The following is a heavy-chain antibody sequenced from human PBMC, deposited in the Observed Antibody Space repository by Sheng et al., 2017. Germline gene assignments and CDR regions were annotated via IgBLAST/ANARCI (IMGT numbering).Heavy chain of an antibody. Sequence: QVQLVQSGAEVKKPGASVKVSCKASGYSFTTYYMHWVRQAPGQGLEWVGMINPGGGSTSYAQKFQGRVTMTRDTSTSTVYMELSSLRSEDTAVYYCARDKYSSVLDYWGQGTLVTVSS. CDR3: ARDKYSSVLDY. D-gene: IGHD5-18*01. CDR1: GYSFTTYY. CDR2: INPGGGST. J-gene: IGHJ4*02. V-gene: IGHV1-46*01.